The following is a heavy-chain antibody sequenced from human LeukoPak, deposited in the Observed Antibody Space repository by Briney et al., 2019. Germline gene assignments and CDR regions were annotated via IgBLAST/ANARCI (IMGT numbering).Heavy chain of an antibody. CDR2: IFYSGST. D-gene: IGHD1-1*01. V-gene: IGHV4-39*01. Sequence: SETLSLTCTVPGDSISSSSYYWGWIRQPPGKGLEWIGSIFYSGSTYYNPSLERRVTISVDTSKNQFSLKQSSVTAADTAVFYCARHLITAAAGTLGNYFDYGGQGTLVTVSS. CDR1: GDSISSSSYY. CDR3: ARHLITAAAGTLGNYFDY. J-gene: IGHJ4*02.